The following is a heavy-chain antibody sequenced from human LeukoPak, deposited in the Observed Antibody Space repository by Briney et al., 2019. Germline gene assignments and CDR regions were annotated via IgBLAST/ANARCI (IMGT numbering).Heavy chain of an antibody. Sequence: SSETLSLTCTVSDGSISSGGYYWSWIRQHPGKGLEWIGYIYYSGSTYYNPSLKSRVTISVDTSKNQFSLKLSSVTAADTAVYYCARGGGYYDILTGYYFDYWGQGTLVTVSS. D-gene: IGHD3-9*01. CDR3: ARGGGYYDILTGYYFDY. V-gene: IGHV4-31*03. CDR2: IYYSGST. J-gene: IGHJ4*02. CDR1: DGSISSGGYY.